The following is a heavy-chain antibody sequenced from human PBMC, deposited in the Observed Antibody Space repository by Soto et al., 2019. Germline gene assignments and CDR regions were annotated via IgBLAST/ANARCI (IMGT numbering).Heavy chain of an antibody. D-gene: IGHD2-2*01. CDR2: ISGSGGST. V-gene: IGHV3-23*01. Sequence: GGSLRLSCAASGFTFSSYAMSWVRQAPGKGLEWVSAISGSGGSTYYADSVKGRFTISRDNSKNTLYLQMNSLRAEDTAVYYCARGYCSSTSCYLHSIGSYYYYYYMDVWGKGTTVTVSS. CDR3: ARGYCSSTSCYLHSIGSYYYYYYMDV. CDR1: GFTFSSYA. J-gene: IGHJ6*03.